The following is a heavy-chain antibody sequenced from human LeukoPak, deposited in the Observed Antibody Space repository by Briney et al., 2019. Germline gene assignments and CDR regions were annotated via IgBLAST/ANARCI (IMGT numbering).Heavy chain of an antibody. D-gene: IGHD5-18*01. CDR3: AKDQGGYSYGSDY. V-gene: IGHV3-30*04. Sequence: GGSLRLSCAAPGFTFSTYAIHWVRQAPGKGLEWVAVISYDGINKYYADSVKGRFTISRDNSKNTLYLQMNSLRAEDTAVYYCAKDQGGYSYGSDYWGQGTLVTVSS. J-gene: IGHJ4*02. CDR2: ISYDGINK. CDR1: GFTFSTYA.